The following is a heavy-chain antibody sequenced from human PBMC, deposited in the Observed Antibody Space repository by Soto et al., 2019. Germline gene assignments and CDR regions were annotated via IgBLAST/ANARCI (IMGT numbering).Heavy chain of an antibody. CDR2: IYHSGST. V-gene: IGHV4-4*02. D-gene: IGHD3-10*01. CDR1: GGSICRSNW. CDR3: ARALLWFGELARFANWFDP. J-gene: IGHJ5*02. Sequence: SETLSLTCAVSGGSICRSNWWSWVRQPPGKGLEWIGEIYHSGSTNYNPSLKSRVTISVDKSKNQFSLKLSSVTAADTAVYYCARALLWFGELARFANWFDPWGQGTLVTVS.